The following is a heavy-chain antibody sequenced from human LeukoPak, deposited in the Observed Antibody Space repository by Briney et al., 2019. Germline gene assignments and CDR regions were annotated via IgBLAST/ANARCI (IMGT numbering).Heavy chain of an antibody. Sequence: GASLKISCKGSGYSFTSYWIGWVRQMPGKGLEWMGIIYPGDSDTRYSPSFQGQVTISADKSISTAYLQWSSLKASDTAMYYCARHKIAVAQIDAFDIWSQGTMVTVSS. J-gene: IGHJ3*02. D-gene: IGHD6-19*01. CDR3: ARHKIAVAQIDAFDI. V-gene: IGHV5-51*01. CDR2: IYPGDSDT. CDR1: GYSFTSYW.